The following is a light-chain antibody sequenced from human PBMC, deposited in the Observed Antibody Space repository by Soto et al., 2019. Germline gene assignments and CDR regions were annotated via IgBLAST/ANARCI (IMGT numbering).Light chain of an antibody. CDR1: QSVSSSY. CDR3: QQYGSPPLS. V-gene: IGKV3-20*01. Sequence: EIVLTQSPGTLSLSPGERATLSCRASQSVSSSYLAWYQQKPGQAPRLLIYGTSSRATGIPDRFSGSGSGTYFTFTISRLEPEDFAVYYCQQYGSPPLSFGQGTRLESK. J-gene: IGKJ5*01. CDR2: GTS.